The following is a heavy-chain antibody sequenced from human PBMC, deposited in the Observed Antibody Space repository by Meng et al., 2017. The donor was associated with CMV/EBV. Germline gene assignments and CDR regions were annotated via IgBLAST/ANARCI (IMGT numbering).Heavy chain of an antibody. CDR1: GFTFSSYW. CDR3: ARASFWGCDY. Sequence: GESPKISCAASGFTFSSYWMSWVRQAPGKGLEWVANIKQDGSEKYYVDSVKGRFTISRDNAKNSLYLQMNSLRAEDTAVYYCARASFWGCDYWGQGTLVTVSS. CDR2: IKQDGSEK. J-gene: IGHJ4*02. V-gene: IGHV3-7*01. D-gene: IGHD7-27*01.